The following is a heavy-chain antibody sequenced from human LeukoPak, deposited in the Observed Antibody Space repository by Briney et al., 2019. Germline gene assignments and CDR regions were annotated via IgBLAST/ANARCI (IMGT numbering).Heavy chain of an antibody. CDR2: IDPSDSYT. CDR3: ARHNLRYFDWFFSPLRDYYYYYGMDV. CDR1: GYSFTSYW. D-gene: IGHD3-9*01. J-gene: IGHJ6*02. V-gene: IGHV5-10-1*01. Sequence: GESLKISCKGSGYSFTSYWISWVRRMPGKGLEWMGRIDPSDSYTNYSPSFQGHVTISADKSISTAYLQWSSLKASDTAMYYCARHNLRYFDWFFSPLRDYYYYYGMDVWGQGTTVTVSS.